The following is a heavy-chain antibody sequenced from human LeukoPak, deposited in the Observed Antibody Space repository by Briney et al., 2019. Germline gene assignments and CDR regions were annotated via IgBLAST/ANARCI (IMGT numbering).Heavy chain of an antibody. CDR1: GFTFSIYA. J-gene: IGHJ4*02. D-gene: IGHD1-26*01. Sequence: PGGSLRLSCAASGFTFSIYAMHWVRQAPGKGLEWVAVISYDGSNEYYADSVKGRFTISRDNSKNTLFLQMNSLRSEDTAVYYCARPEDLIVGATSQALESLDYWGQGTLVTVSS. CDR2: ISYDGSNE. CDR3: ARPEDLIVGATSQALESLDY. V-gene: IGHV3-30-3*01.